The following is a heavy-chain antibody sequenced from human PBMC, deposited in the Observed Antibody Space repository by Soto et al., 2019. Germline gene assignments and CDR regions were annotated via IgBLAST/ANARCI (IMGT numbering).Heavy chain of an antibody. D-gene: IGHD6-13*01. CDR2: IIPILGIA. V-gene: IGHV1-69*02. CDR1: GGTFGSYT. J-gene: IGHJ6*03. CDR3: ASDAKLGTTPRDYYYMDV. Sequence: QVQLVQSGAEVKKPGSSVKVSCKASGGTFGSYTISWVRQAPGQGLEWMGRIIPILGIANYSQKFQGRVTITADKSTSTAYIELSILRSEDTAVYYCASDAKLGTTPRDYYYMDVWGKGSTVSVSS.